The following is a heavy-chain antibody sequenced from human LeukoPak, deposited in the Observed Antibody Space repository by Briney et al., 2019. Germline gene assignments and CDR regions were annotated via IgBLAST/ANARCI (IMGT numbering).Heavy chain of an antibody. CDR1: GFTFSIYA. CDR2: ISGSGGTA. CDR3: AKKGYYDGSGYYMYYFDH. Sequence: GGSLRLSCAASGFTFSIYAMSWVRQAPGKGLERVSAISGSGGTAYYADSVKGRFTISRDNSKNTLYLQMNSLRAEDTAVYYCAKKGYYDGSGYYMYYFDHWGQGTLVTVSS. D-gene: IGHD3-22*01. V-gene: IGHV3-23*01. J-gene: IGHJ4*02.